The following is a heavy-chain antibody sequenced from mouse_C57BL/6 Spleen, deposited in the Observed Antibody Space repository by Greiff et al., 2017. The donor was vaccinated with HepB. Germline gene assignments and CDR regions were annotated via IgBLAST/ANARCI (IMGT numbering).Heavy chain of an antibody. J-gene: IGHJ4*01. Sequence: QVQLQQSGPELVKPGASVKISCKASGYAFSSSWMNWVKQRPGKGLEWIGRIYPGDGDTNYNGKFKGKATLTADKSSSTAYMQLSSLTSEDSAVYFCAREGDGYLSMDYWGQGTSVTVSS. CDR1: GYAFSSSW. CDR2: IYPGDGDT. V-gene: IGHV1-82*01. CDR3: AREGDGYLSMDY. D-gene: IGHD2-3*01.